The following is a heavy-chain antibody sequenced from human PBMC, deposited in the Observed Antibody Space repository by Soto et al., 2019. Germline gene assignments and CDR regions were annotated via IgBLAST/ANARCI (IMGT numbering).Heavy chain of an antibody. V-gene: IGHV1-3*01. Sequence: GASVKVSCKASGYTFTSYTIHWVRQAPGQRPEWMGWINAGNGKTKYSPRIQDRVNITRDTSASTVYMELSSLKSEDTAIYYCARVKAPNKYDSTCSHYQWGRGSLLTVSS. D-gene: IGHD6-13*01. CDR1: GYTFTSYT. J-gene: IGHJ4*02. CDR2: INAGNGKT. CDR3: ARVKAPNKYDSTCSHYQ.